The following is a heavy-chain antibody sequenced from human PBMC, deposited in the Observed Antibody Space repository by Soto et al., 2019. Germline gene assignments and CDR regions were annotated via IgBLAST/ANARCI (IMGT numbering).Heavy chain of an antibody. D-gene: IGHD5-18*01. J-gene: IGHJ4*02. V-gene: IGHV1-3*01. CDR2: INAANGNT. Sequence: QVQLVQSGAEVKKPGASVKVSCKASGYTFTTYAMHWVRQAPGQRLEWMGWINAANGNTKYSQKLQGRVTITRDTSASTAYMELSSLRSEDTAVYYCARSFMNTAMVTFYYFDYWGQGTLVTVSS. CDR3: ARSFMNTAMVTFYYFDY. CDR1: GYTFTTYA.